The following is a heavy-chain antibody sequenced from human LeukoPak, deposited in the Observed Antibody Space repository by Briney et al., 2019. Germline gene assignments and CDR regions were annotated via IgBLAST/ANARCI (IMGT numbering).Heavy chain of an antibody. D-gene: IGHD1-14*01. CDR3: ARDFHYRTFDY. CDR2: IYIDGST. Sequence: GGSLRLSCIASGFTVSSNYMSWVRQAPGKGLGWVSAIYIDGSTYSTDSVKGRFTISRDNSKNTLYLQMNSLRAEDTAVYYCARDFHYRTFDYWGQGTLVTVSS. CDR1: GFTVSSNY. V-gene: IGHV3-66*02. J-gene: IGHJ4*02.